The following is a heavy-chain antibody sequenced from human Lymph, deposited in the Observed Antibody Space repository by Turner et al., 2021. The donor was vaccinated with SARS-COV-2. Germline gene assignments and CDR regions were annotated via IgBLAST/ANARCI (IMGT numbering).Heavy chain of an antibody. CDR2: IYTSGST. J-gene: IGHJ2*01. CDR3: ARDGYYDSSCYYLRGEGVFDL. D-gene: IGHD3-22*01. CDR1: GGSISSYY. V-gene: IGHV4-4*07. Sequence: QVQLQESGPGLGKPSENLSLTCTVSGGSISSYYWSWIRQPAGKGLEWIGRIYTSGSTNYNSSLKSRVTMSVDTSKNQFSLKLSSVTAADTAVYYFARDGYYDSSCYYLRGEGVFDLWGRGTLVTVSS.